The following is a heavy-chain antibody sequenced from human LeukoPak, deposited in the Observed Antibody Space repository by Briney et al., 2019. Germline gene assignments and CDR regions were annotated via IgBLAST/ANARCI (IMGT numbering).Heavy chain of an antibody. CDR3: TRRLSYADY. CDR1: GFTFGDYA. V-gene: IGHV3-49*03. CDR2: IRSRAYGGTT. J-gene: IGHJ4*02. D-gene: IGHD3-16*01. Sequence: PGGSLRLSCTASGFTFGDYAMSWFRQPPGKGLEWVGFIRSRAYGGTTEYAASVKGRFAISRDDSQSTAYLQMNSLKTEDTGLYYCTRRLSYADYWGQGTLVTVSS.